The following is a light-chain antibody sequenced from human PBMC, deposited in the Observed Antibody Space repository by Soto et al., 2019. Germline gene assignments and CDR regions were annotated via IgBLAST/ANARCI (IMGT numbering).Light chain of an antibody. V-gene: IGLV2-14*01. Sequence: QSVLTQPASVSGSPGQSITISCAGTSSDVGGYNYVSWYQQHPDKAPKLMIYEVINQTAGVSNRFSGSKSGNTASLTISGLQAEDEADYYCTSYTNSGTWVFGGGTKLTVL. CDR2: EVI. CDR3: TSYTNSGTWV. J-gene: IGLJ3*02. CDR1: SSDVGGYNY.